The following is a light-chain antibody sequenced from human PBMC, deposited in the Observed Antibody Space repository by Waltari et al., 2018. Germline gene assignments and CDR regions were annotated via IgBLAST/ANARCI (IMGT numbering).Light chain of an antibody. J-gene: IGLJ3*02. V-gene: IGLV2-11*01. CDR3: CSYAGGYTWV. CDR1: SSHVGGYKY. CDR2: DVS. Sequence: QSALTQPRSVSGSPGQSVTISCTGTSSHVGGYKYVSWYQHHPGKAPKLMIYDVSKRPSGVPDRFSGSKSGNTASLTISGLQAEDEADYYCCSYAGGYTWVFGGGTKLTVL.